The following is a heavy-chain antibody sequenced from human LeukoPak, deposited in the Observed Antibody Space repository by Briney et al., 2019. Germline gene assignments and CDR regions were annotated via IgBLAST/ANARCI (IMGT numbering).Heavy chain of an antibody. CDR1: GGSITSYY. Sequence: PSETLSLTCTVSGGSITSYYWSWIRQPPGKGLECIGYIYYSGTTYYNPSLKSRVTISVDTSKNQFSLKLSSVTAADTAVYYCARVRRDGYNSPDYWGQGTLVTVSS. CDR3: ARVRRDGYNSPDY. D-gene: IGHD5-24*01. CDR2: IYYSGTT. J-gene: IGHJ4*02. V-gene: IGHV4-59*01.